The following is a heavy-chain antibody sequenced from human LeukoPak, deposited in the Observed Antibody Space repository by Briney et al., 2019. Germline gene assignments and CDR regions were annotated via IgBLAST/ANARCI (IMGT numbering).Heavy chain of an antibody. CDR3: ARVSPDTATDYGWFDP. J-gene: IGHJ5*02. D-gene: IGHD5-18*01. CDR2: IHYSGRT. CDR1: GDSISLFY. V-gene: IGHV4-59*01. Sequence: SETLSLTCIVAGDSISLFYLSWIRQPPGKGLEWIGYIHYSGRTNYNPSLKSRVTMSLDTSKNHFSLKLRSVTAADTAVYYCARVSPDTATDYGWFDPWGQGSLVTVSS.